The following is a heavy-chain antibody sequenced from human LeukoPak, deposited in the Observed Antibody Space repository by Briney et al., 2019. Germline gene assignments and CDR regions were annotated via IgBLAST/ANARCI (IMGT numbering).Heavy chain of an antibody. CDR3: ARSGGNSGDDY. J-gene: IGHJ4*02. V-gene: IGHV4-39*07. Sequence: SETLSLTCTVSGGSISSSSYYWGWIRQPPGKGLEWIGSIYYSGSTYYNPSLKSRVTISVDTSKNQFSLKLSSVTAADTAVYYCARSGGNSGDDYWGQGTLVTVSS. CDR2: IYYSGST. CDR1: GGSISSSSYY. D-gene: IGHD4-23*01.